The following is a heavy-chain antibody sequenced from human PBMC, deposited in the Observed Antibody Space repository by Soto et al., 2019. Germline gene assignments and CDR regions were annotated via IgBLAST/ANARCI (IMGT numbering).Heavy chain of an antibody. Sequence: ASVKVSCKASGYTFTSYDINWVRQATGQGLEWMGWMNPNSGNTGYAQKFQGRVTMTRNTSISTAYMELSSLRSEDTAVYYCARKFEYQLLSSFYYYYYMDVWGKGTTVTVSS. J-gene: IGHJ6*03. CDR2: MNPNSGNT. CDR1: GYTFTSYD. CDR3: ARKFEYQLLSSFYYYYYMDV. V-gene: IGHV1-8*01. D-gene: IGHD2-2*01.